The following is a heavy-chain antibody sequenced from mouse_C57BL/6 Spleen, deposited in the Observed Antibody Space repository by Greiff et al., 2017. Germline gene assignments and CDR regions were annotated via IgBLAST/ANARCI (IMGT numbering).Heavy chain of an antibody. CDR2: IHPNGGST. J-gene: IGHJ1*03. V-gene: IGHV1-64*01. CDR3: SRSPPITTVVAKGYFDV. Sequence: VQLQQPGAELVKPGASVKLSCKASGYTFTSYWMHWVKQRPGQGLEWIGMIHPNGGSTNYNEKFKSKATLTVDKSSSTAYMQLSSLTSEDSAVYYCSRSPPITTVVAKGYFDVWGTGTTVTVSS. D-gene: IGHD1-1*01. CDR1: GYTFTSYW.